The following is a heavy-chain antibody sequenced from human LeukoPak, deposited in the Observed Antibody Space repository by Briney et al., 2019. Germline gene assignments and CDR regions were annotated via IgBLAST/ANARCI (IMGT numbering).Heavy chain of an antibody. CDR3: VRGGQGDGYSADEAFDF. J-gene: IGHJ3*01. CDR1: GDSVSSNTTA. V-gene: IGHV6-1*01. D-gene: IGHD5-24*01. Sequence: SQTLSLNCAISGDSVSSNTTACNWIRQSPSRGLEWLGRTYYRSKWYNDYAISVKSRITINPDTSKNHFSLQLNSVTAEDTAVYYCVRGGQGDGYSADEAFDFWGQGTVVTVSS. CDR2: TYYRSKWYN.